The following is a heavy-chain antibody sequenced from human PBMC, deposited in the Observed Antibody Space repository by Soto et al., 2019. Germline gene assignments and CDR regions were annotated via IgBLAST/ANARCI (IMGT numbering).Heavy chain of an antibody. J-gene: IGHJ5*02. Sequence: QVQLVQSGAEVKKPGASVKVSCKASGYTFTSYAMHWVRQAPGQRLEWMGWINAGNGNTKYSQKFQGRVTITRDTSASTAYMELSSLRSEDTAVYYCARDPSPYYYCTNGVCGVSWFDPWGQGTLVTVSS. CDR2: INAGNGNT. CDR1: GYTFTSYA. CDR3: ARDPSPYYYCTNGVCGVSWFDP. V-gene: IGHV1-3*01. D-gene: IGHD2-8*01.